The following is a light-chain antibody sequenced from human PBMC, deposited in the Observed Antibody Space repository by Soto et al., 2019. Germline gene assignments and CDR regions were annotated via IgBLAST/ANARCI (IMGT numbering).Light chain of an antibody. V-gene: IGKV1-33*01. CDR1: QDITNY. J-gene: IGKJ2*01. CDR3: QQYDNLRYT. CDR2: DAS. Sequence: DIPMTQSPSSLSASVGDRVTITCQASQDITNYLNWYQQKPGKAPKLLIYDASNLEKGVPSRFSGSGSGTDFTFTISSLEPEDIATYYCQQYDNLRYTFGQGTKLEIK.